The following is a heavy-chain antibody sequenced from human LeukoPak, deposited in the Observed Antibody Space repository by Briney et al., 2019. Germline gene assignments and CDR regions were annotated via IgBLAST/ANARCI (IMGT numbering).Heavy chain of an antibody. Sequence: GGSLRLSCAASGFTFNTYWMSWVRQAPGKGLEWVASIKQDGSEKYYVDSVKGRFTISRDNAENSVFLQMNSLRDEDTAVYYCASAYGSGSYYPLDNWGQGTLVTVSS. V-gene: IGHV3-7*01. CDR2: IKQDGSEK. CDR3: ASAYGSGSYYPLDN. CDR1: GFTFNTYW. D-gene: IGHD3-10*01. J-gene: IGHJ4*02.